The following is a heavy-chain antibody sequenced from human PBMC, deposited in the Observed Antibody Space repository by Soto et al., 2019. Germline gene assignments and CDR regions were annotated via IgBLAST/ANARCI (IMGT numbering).Heavy chain of an antibody. D-gene: IGHD5-18*01. CDR3: ARRVQANSAVVQGNWIDP. V-gene: IGHV4-30-4*02. Sequence: PSDTLSLTCTVSGGSISSGDYYWSWIRQPPGKGLEWIGYIYYSGSTYYNPSLKSQVTISVDRSKNQFSLKLRSVTAADTAVYYCARRVQANSAVVQGNWIDPWGQGTLVNVS. CDR1: GGSISSGDYY. J-gene: IGHJ5*02. CDR2: IYYSGST.